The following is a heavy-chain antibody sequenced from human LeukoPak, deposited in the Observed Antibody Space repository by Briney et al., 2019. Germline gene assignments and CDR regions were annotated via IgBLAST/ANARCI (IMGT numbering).Heavy chain of an antibody. D-gene: IGHD4-23*01. V-gene: IGHV4-39*01. J-gene: IGHJ5*02. CDR2: ISYVGNT. CDR1: GGSVTSDPYY. CDR3: ARSNSHIGPRFDP. Sequence: SETLSLTCSVSGGSVTSDPYYWGWLRQPPGKGLEWIGTISYVGNTYYSPSLKSRITMSVDSSKNQFSLTLTSVAAADTAVYFCARSNSHIGPRFDPWGQGTLVTVSS.